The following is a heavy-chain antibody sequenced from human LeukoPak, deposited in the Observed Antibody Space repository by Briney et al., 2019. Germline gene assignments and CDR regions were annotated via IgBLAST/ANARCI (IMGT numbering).Heavy chain of an antibody. Sequence: ASVKVSCKASGYTLSDNYLHWVRQAPGQRLEWMAWINPSNGETKFAPRFQGRVTMTRDTSISTAYMELSSLRPDDTAVYYCARSQFRTTNSGAWGFQPWGQGTLVTVSS. V-gene: IGHV1-2*02. D-gene: IGHD3-16*01. CDR3: ARSQFRTTNSGAWGFQP. CDR2: INPSNGET. J-gene: IGHJ1*01. CDR1: GYTLSDNY.